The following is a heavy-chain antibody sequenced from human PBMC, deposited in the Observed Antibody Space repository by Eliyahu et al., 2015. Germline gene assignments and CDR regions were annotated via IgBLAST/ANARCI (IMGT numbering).Heavy chain of an antibody. Sequence: QVQLQESGPGLVKPSGTLSLXCAXSGXSIXXSNWWSWVRQPPGKGLEWIGEIYHSGSTNYNPSLKSRVTISVDKSKNQFSLKLSSVTAADTAVYYCARLNGSGSYPPDNWFDPWGQGTLVTVSS. J-gene: IGHJ5*02. D-gene: IGHD3-10*01. CDR3: ARLNGSGSYPPDNWFDP. V-gene: IGHV4-4*02. CDR1: GXSIXXSNW. CDR2: IYHSGST.